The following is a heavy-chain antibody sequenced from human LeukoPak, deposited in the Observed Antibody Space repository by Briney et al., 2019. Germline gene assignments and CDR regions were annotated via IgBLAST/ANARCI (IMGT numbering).Heavy chain of an antibody. J-gene: IGHJ4*02. D-gene: IGHD3-22*01. V-gene: IGHV3-11*01. CDR1: GFTFSDYY. Sequence: PGGSLRLSCAASGFTFSDYYMSWIRQAPGKGQEWVSYISSSGSTIYYADSVKGRFTISRDNAKNSLYLQMNSLRAEDTAVYYCARELDYYDSSGYGFDYWGQGTLVTVSS. CDR3: ARELDYYDSSGYGFDY. CDR2: ISSSGSTI.